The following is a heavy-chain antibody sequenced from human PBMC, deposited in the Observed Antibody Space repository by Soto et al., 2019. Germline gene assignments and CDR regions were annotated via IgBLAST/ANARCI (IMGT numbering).Heavy chain of an antibody. D-gene: IGHD1-1*01. Sequence: SETLSLTCSVSGDSISRIDYYWTWIRQHPEKGLEWIGNIYFRGNTYYSPSLESRLTISVDTSKNQFSLKLTSVTAADTAVYYCARATGTLRSRNCDYWGQGSLVTVSS. CDR1: GDSISRIDYY. V-gene: IGHV4-31*03. CDR2: IYFRGNT. CDR3: ARATGTLRSRNCDY. J-gene: IGHJ4*02.